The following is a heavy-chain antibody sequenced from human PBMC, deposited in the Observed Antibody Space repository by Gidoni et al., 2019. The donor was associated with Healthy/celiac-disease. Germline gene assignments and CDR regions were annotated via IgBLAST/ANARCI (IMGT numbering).Heavy chain of an antibody. CDR3: ARDQILYCSGGSCYFDYYGMDV. CDR1: GFTFSSYS. V-gene: IGHV3-21*01. CDR2: ISSSSSYI. Sequence: EVQLVESGGGLVKPGGSLRLSCAASGFTFSSYSMNWVRQAPGKGLEWVSSISSSSSYIYYADSVKGRFTISRDNAKNSLYLQMNSLRAEDTAVYYCARDQILYCSGGSCYFDYYGMDVWGQGTTVTVSS. D-gene: IGHD2-15*01. J-gene: IGHJ6*02.